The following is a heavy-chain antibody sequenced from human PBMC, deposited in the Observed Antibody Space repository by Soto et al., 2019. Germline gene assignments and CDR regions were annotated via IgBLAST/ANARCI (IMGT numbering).Heavy chain of an antibody. CDR3: AAYSGSFYYGMDV. J-gene: IGHJ6*02. CDR1: GYSFTRYW. CDR2: TYPGDSDT. Sequence: GESLKISCKASGYSFTRYWNGWVRQMPGKGLAWMGITYPGDSDTRYSSCFQGQVTISADKSISTAYLQWSSLKASDTAMYYCAAYSGSFYYGMDVWGQGTTVTVSS. V-gene: IGHV5-51*01. D-gene: IGHD1-26*01.